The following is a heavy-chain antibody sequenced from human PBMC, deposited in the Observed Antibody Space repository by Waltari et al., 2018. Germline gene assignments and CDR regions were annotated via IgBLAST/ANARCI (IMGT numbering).Heavy chain of an antibody. J-gene: IGHJ4*02. CDR3: AKYSGYDFDY. Sequence: QVQLQESGPGLVKPSETLSLTCTVSGYSISSGYYWGWIRQPPGKGLEGIGSIYHSGSTYYNPSLKSRVTISVDTSKNQFPLKLSSMTAADTAVYYCAKYSGYDFDYWGQGTLVTVSS. V-gene: IGHV4-38-2*02. D-gene: IGHD5-12*01. CDR1: GYSISSGYY. CDR2: IYHSGST.